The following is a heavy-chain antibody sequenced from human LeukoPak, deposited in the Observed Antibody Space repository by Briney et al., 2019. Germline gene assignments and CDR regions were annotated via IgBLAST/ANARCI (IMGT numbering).Heavy chain of an antibody. J-gene: IGHJ5*02. Sequence: GSLRLSCAASGFTFSSYTMNWVRQAPGKGLEWIGYIYYSGSTNYNPSLKSRVTISVDTSKNQFSLKLSSVTAADTAVYYCARVLGWGTVAGHNWFDPWGQGTLVTVSS. D-gene: IGHD6-19*01. CDR1: GFTFSSYT. CDR3: ARVLGWGTVAGHNWFDP. CDR2: IYYSGST. V-gene: IGHV4-59*01.